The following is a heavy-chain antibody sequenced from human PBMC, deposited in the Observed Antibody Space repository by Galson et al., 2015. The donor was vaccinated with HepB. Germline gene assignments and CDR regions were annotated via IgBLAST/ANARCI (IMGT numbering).Heavy chain of an antibody. CDR3: TRVPEYCSGTSCYLGAFDI. D-gene: IGHD2-2*01. CDR2: TYYRSKWYN. V-gene: IGHV6-1*01. Sequence: ISGDSVSSNSAAWNWIRQSPSRGLEWLGRTYYRSKWYNDYAVSVKSRISINPDTSENQFSLQLNSVTPEDTAVYYCTRVPEYCSGTSCYLGAFDIWGQGTMVTVSS. J-gene: IGHJ3*02. CDR1: GDSVSSNSAA.